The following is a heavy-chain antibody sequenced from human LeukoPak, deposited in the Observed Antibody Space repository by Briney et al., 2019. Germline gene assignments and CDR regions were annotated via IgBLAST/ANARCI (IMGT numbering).Heavy chain of an antibody. CDR2: INHSGST. Sequence: SETLSLTCAVYGGSFSGYYWSWIRQPPGKGLEWIGEINHSGSTNYNPSLKSRVTISVDTSKNQFSLKLSSVTAADTAVYYCARGFESYYDSSGYYPLGQGTLVTVSS. J-gene: IGHJ5*02. V-gene: IGHV4-34*01. CDR3: ARGFESYYDSSGYYP. CDR1: GGSFSGYY. D-gene: IGHD3-22*01.